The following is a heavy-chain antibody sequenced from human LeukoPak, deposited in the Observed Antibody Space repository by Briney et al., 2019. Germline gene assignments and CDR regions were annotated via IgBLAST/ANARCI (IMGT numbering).Heavy chain of an antibody. CDR2: ISNSGGSI. V-gene: IGHV3-23*01. Sequence: GGSLRLSCAASGFTFSSSVMGWVRQTPGKGLEWVSAISNSGGSINYADSVKGRFTISRDNSKNTPYLQMNGLRAEDTAIYYCAKGGYCSGTSCIFDYWGQGTLVTVSS. J-gene: IGHJ4*02. CDR1: GFTFSSSV. D-gene: IGHD2-2*01. CDR3: AKGGYCSGTSCIFDY.